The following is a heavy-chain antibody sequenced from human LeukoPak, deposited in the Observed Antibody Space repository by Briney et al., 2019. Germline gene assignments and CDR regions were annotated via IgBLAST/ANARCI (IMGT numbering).Heavy chain of an antibody. CDR1: GGSISSGDYY. D-gene: IGHD4-11*01. V-gene: IGHV4-30-4*08. J-gene: IGHJ4*02. CDR2: IYYSGST. Sequence: PSETLSLTCTVSGGSISSGDYYWSWIRQPPGKGLEWIGYIYYSGSTYYNPSLRSRVTISVDTSKNQFSLKLSSVTAADTAVYYCASLHDYSKDEEAYYFDYWGQGTLVTVSS. CDR3: ASLHDYSKDEEAYYFDY.